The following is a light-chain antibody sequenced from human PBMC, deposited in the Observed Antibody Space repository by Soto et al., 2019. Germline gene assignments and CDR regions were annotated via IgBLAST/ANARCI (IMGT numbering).Light chain of an antibody. CDR3: QYQGT. V-gene: IGKV3-20*01. CDR2: DTS. J-gene: IGKJ4*01. CDR1: QSVGRRY. Sequence: IVLTQSPDTLSLSPGERATLSCRASQSVGRRYLAWYQQKPGQAPMLLIYDTSERASGIPDRFSGSGSGTDFTLTISRLVPEDFAVYYCQYQGTFGGGTKVEIE.